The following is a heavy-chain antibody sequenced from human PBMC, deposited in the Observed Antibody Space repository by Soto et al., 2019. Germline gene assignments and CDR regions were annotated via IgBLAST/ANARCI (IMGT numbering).Heavy chain of an antibody. J-gene: IGHJ4*02. V-gene: IGHV1-69*12. CDR1: GGTFSSYA. CDR3: ASTNYDSSGSYPDY. Sequence: QVQLVQSGAEVKKPGSSVKVSCKASGGTFSSYAISWVRQAPGQGLEWMGGIIPIFGTANYAQKFQGRVTIPEDESTKTDYMELSSLRSEDTAVYYCASTNYDSSGSYPDYWGQGTLVTVSS. D-gene: IGHD3-22*01. CDR2: IIPIFGTA.